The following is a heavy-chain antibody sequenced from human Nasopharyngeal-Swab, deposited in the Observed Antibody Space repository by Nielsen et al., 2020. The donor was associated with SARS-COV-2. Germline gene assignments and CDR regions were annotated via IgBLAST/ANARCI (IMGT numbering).Heavy chain of an antibody. Sequence: ASVQVSCKASGYTFTSYGISWVRQAPGQGLEWMGWISAYNGNTNYAQKLQGRVTMTTDTSTSTAYMELRSLRSDDTAVYYCARDFYRNYYDSSGYLDYYYYGMDVWDQGTTVTVSS. CDR1: GYTFTSYG. J-gene: IGHJ6*02. CDR3: ARDFYRNYYDSSGYLDYYYYGMDV. V-gene: IGHV1-18*01. D-gene: IGHD3-22*01. CDR2: ISAYNGNT.